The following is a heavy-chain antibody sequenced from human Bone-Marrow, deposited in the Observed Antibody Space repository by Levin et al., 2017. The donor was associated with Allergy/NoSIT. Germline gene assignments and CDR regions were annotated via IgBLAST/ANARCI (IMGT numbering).Heavy chain of an antibody. D-gene: IGHD2-15*01. V-gene: IGHV3-30*03. CDR1: GFTFSSYG. J-gene: IGHJ3*02. Sequence: PGESLKISCAASGFTFSSYGMHWVRQAPGKGLEWVAVISYDGSNKYYADSVKGRFTISRDNSKNTLYLQMNSLRAEDTAVYYCATFHIVVVVAARDAFDSWGQGTMVTVSS. CDR3: ATFHIVVVVAARDAFDS. CDR2: ISYDGSNK.